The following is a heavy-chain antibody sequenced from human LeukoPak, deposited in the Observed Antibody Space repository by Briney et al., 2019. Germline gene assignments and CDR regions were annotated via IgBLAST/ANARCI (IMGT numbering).Heavy chain of an antibody. CDR1: GGSISSGGYY. J-gene: IGHJ5*02. D-gene: IGHD6-19*01. CDR2: IYYSGST. Sequence: SQTLSLTCTVSGGSISSGGYYWRWIRQHPGKGLEWIGYIYYSGSTYYNPSLKSRVTISVDTSKNQFSLKLSSVTAADTAVYYCARETELVYSSGWYWFDPWGQGTLVTVSS. V-gene: IGHV4-31*03. CDR3: ARETELVYSSGWYWFDP.